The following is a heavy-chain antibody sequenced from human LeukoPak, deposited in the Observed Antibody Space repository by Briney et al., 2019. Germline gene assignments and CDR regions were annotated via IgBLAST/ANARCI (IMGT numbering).Heavy chain of an antibody. CDR1: GYTFTGYY. V-gene: IGHV1-2*02. Sequence: ASVKVSCKASGYTFTGYYMHWVRQAPGQGLEWMGWINPNSGGTNYAQKFQGRVTMTRDTSISTAYMELSRLRSDDTAVYYCARDRCTNGVCYILDYWGQGTLATVSS. CDR2: INPNSGGT. J-gene: IGHJ4*02. D-gene: IGHD2-8*01. CDR3: ARDRCTNGVCYILDY.